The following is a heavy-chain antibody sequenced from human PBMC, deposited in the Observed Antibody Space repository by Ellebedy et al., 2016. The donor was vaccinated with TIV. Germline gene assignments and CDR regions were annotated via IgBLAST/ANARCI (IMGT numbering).Heavy chain of an antibody. D-gene: IGHD4-23*01. V-gene: IGHV3-23*01. CDR3: ARDPVGVGPAFDI. J-gene: IGHJ3*02. Sequence: PGGSLRLSCAASGLTFSSHAMSWVRQAPGKGLEWVSSISGSGGNTYYADYVKGRFTISRDNSKDTLYLQVNSLRAEDTAVYYCARDPVGVGPAFDIWGQGTMVTVSS. CDR2: ISGSGGNT. CDR1: GLTFSSHA.